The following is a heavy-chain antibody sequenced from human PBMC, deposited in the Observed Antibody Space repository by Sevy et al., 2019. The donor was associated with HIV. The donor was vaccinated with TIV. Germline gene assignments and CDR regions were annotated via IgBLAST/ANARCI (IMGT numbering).Heavy chain of an antibody. CDR1: GFTFSSYW. D-gene: IGHD3-22*01. CDR2: IKQDGSEQ. V-gene: IGHV3-7*01. J-gene: IGHJ4*02. CDR3: ARPYRTDPFYYSGSSGYYYPSYFDH. Sequence: GGSLRLSCAASGFTFSSYWMSWARQAPGKGLEWVANIKQDGSEQFYVDSVRGRFMISRDNAKNSLYLQINSLRVEDTAIYYCARPYRTDPFYYSGSSGYYYPSYFDHWGQGTLVTVSS.